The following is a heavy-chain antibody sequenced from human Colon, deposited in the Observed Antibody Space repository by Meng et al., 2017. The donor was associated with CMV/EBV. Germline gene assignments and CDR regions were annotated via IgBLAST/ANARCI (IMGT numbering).Heavy chain of an antibody. J-gene: IGHJ4*02. V-gene: IGHV3-72*01. CDR3: TSGYWYETYFNH. CDR2: SRNRANIYTT. CDR1: GFTFSDHY. D-gene: IGHD2-8*02. Sequence: GGSLRLSCATSGFTFSDHYMDWVRQAPGRGLEWVGRSRNRANIYTTEYAPSVRGRFTISRDESKKLLFLHMTRLKTEDTAVYYCTSGYWYETYFNHWGQGTLVTVSS.